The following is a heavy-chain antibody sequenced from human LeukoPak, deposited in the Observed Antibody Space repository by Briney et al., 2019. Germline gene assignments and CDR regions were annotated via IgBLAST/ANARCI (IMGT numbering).Heavy chain of an antibody. V-gene: IGHV3-43*02. Sequence: TGGSLRLSCAASGFTFSNYWMSLVRQAPGKGLEWVSLISGDGGSTYYADSVKGRFTISRDNSKNSLYLQMNSLRTEDTALYYCAKDTQSEQQPDYWGQGTLVTVSS. D-gene: IGHD6-13*01. CDR2: ISGDGGST. CDR1: GFTFSNYW. CDR3: AKDTQSEQQPDY. J-gene: IGHJ4*02.